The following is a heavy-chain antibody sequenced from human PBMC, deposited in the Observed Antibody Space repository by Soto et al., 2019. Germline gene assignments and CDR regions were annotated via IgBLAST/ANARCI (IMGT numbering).Heavy chain of an antibody. CDR3: ARDLSSSSAPGVRITYYYGMDV. D-gene: IGHD6-6*01. J-gene: IGHJ6*02. CDR1: GGTFSSYT. CDR2: IIPILGIA. V-gene: IGHV1-69*04. Sequence: SVKVSCKASGGTFSSYTISWVRQAPGQGLEWMGRIIPILGIANYAQKFQGRVTITADKSTSTAYMELSSLRSEDTAVYYCARDLSSSSAPGVRITYYYGMDVWGQGTTVTVSS.